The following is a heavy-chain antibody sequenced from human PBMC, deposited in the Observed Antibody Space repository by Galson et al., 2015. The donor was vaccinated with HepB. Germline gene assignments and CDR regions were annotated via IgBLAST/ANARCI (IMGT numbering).Heavy chain of an antibody. CDR1: GGSISSGGYY. V-gene: IGHV4-31*03. Sequence: LSLTCTVSGGSISSGGYYWSWIRQHPGKGLEWIGYIYYSGSTYYNPSLKSRVTISVDTSKNQFSLKLSSVTAADMAVYYCAGYSSSVFDYWGQGTLVTVSS. CDR2: IYYSGST. CDR3: AGYSSSVFDY. D-gene: IGHD6-6*01. J-gene: IGHJ4*02.